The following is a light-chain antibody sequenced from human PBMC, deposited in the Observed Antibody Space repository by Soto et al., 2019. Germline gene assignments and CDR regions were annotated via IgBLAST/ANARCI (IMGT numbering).Light chain of an antibody. CDR2: NAS. J-gene: IGKJ1*01. Sequence: EIVLTQSPATLSLSPGERATLSCRASQTVNNSLAWYQQKPGQAPRLLIYNASNRATGIPARFSGSGSGTDFTLTISSLEPVDFAVYYCHQRNNWPWTFGQGTRVEIK. CDR1: QTVNNS. CDR3: HQRNNWPWT. V-gene: IGKV3-11*01.